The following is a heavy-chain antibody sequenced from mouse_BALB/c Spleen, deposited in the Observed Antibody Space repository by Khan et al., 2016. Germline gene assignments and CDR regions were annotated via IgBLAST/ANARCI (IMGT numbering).Heavy chain of an antibody. Sequence: QLEESGPGLVKPSQSLSLTCTVTGYSITSDYAWNWIRQFPGNKLEWMGYISYSGSTSYNPSLKSRISITRDTSKNQFFLQLNSVTTEDTATYYCARWDHYFDYWGQGTTLTVSS. J-gene: IGHJ2*01. CDR2: ISYSGST. D-gene: IGHD4-1*01. CDR1: GYSITSDYA. V-gene: IGHV3-2*02. CDR3: ARWDHYFDY.